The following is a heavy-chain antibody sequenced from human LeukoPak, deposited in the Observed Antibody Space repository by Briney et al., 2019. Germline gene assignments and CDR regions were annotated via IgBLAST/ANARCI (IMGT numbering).Heavy chain of an antibody. CDR2: VSGSGTTT. CDR3: VKGDDSSGRNWFDS. CDR1: GFTFSSYA. V-gene: IGHV3-23*01. Sequence: GGSLRLSCAASGFTFSSYAMSWVRQAPGKGLEWVSAVSGSGTTTHNADSVEGRFSSSRDNSKNTLFLHMNSLRVDDTAVYYCVKGDDSSGRNWFDSWGQGTLVTVSS. D-gene: IGHD3-22*01. J-gene: IGHJ5*01.